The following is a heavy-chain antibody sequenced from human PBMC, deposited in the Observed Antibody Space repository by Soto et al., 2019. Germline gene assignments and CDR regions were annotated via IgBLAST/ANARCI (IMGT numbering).Heavy chain of an antibody. CDR2: IIPIFGTA. V-gene: IGHV1-69*13. CDR1: GGTFSSYA. J-gene: IGHJ4*02. D-gene: IGHD3-22*01. Sequence: SVKVSCKASGGTFSSYAISWVRQAPGQGLEWMGGIIPIFGTANYAQKFQGRVTITADESASTAYMELSSLRSEDTAVYYCARGRNYYDSSGYLVSDYWGQGTLVTSPQ. CDR3: ARGRNYYDSSGYLVSDY.